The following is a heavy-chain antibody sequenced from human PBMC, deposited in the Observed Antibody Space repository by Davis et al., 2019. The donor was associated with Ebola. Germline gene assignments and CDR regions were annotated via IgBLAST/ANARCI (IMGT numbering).Heavy chain of an antibody. CDR3: ASIGALQSFDY. CDR1: GGSISSYY. V-gene: IGHV4-59*01. CDR2: IYYSGST. J-gene: IGHJ4*02. D-gene: IGHD4-11*01. Sequence: SETLSLTCTVSGGSISSYYWNWIRQPPGKGLEWIGYIYYSGSTNYNPSLKSRVTISVDTSKNQFSLKLSSVTAADTAVYYCASIGALQSFDYWGQGTLVTVSS.